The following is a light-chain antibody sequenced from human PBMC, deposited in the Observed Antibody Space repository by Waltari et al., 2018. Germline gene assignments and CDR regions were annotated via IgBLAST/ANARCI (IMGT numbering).Light chain of an antibody. CDR2: AAS. CDR1: QTITGN. V-gene: IGKV3-15*01. Sequence: EMEMTQSPATLSVSPGERATLSCRASQTITGNLAWYQQKPGQAPRLLIYAASTRAAGIPARFSGSGSGTEFTLTISSIQSDDLAVYYCQQYNNWSTFGQGTRLEIK. CDR3: QQYNNWST. J-gene: IGKJ5*01.